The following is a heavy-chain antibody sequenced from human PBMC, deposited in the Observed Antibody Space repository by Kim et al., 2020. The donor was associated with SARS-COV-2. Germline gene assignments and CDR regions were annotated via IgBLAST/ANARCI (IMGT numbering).Heavy chain of an antibody. V-gene: IGHV4-4*02. Sequence: SETLSLTCAVSGGSISSSNWWSWVRQPPGKGLEWIGEIYHSGSTNYNPSLKSRVTISIDKSKNQFSLKLSSVTAADTAVYYCARDLEYSYGFDYWGQGTLVTVSS. CDR2: IYHSGST. J-gene: IGHJ4*02. D-gene: IGHD5-18*01. CDR1: GGSISSSNW. CDR3: ARDLEYSYGFDY.